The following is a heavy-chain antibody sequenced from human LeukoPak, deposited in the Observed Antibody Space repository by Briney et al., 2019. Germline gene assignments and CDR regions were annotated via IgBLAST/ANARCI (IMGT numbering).Heavy chain of an antibody. V-gene: IGHV5-51*01. D-gene: IGHD1-26*01. CDR1: GYSFNSYW. CDR2: MYPGDSHP. Sequence: GESLKISSKGSGYSFNSYWIAWVRQMPGKGLEWMGIMYPGDSHPRYSPSFQGQVTISVDKSISTAYLQWTSLKASDIATYYCTRGGVGATDYFDYWGQGTLVTVSS. J-gene: IGHJ4*02. CDR3: TRGGVGATDYFDY.